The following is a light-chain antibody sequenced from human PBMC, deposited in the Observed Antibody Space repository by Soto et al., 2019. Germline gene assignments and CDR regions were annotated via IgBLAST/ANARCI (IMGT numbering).Light chain of an antibody. CDR1: QSILYSSDNKNY. CDR3: HQYYGIPRT. V-gene: IGKV4-1*01. CDR2: WAS. Sequence: DIVMTQSPDSLAVSLGERATINCKSSQSILYSSDNKNYLAWYQQKPGQPPKLLFYWASTRGSGVPDRFSGSGSETDFTLTISSLQAEDVAVYYCHQYYGIPRTFGQGTRVEIK. J-gene: IGKJ1*01.